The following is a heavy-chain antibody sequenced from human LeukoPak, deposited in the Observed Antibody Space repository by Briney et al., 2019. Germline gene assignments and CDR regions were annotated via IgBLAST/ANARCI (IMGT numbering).Heavy chain of an antibody. V-gene: IGHV3-66*01. D-gene: IGHD6-19*01. CDR1: GFTVSSNY. CDR2: IYSGGST. J-gene: IGHJ5*02. Sequence: GGSLRLSCAASGFTVSSNYMSWVRQARGKGLEWVYVIYSGGSTYYADSVKGRFAIPRDNSKNTLYLQMNSRRAEDTAVYYCARDTHSSGWNWFDPWGQGTLVTVSS. CDR3: ARDTHSSGWNWFDP.